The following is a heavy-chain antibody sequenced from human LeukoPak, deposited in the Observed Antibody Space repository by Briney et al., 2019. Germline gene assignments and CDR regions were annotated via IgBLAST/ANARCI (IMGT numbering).Heavy chain of an antibody. J-gene: IGHJ3*02. Sequence: GGSLRLSCAASGFSFSSYGMHWVRQAPGKGLEWVANIKQDGSEKYYVDSVKGRFTISRDNAKNSLSLQMNSLRDEDTAVYYCAWWFWDWGAFDIWGQGTMVTVSS. V-gene: IGHV3-7*04. D-gene: IGHD3-10*01. CDR2: IKQDGSEK. CDR3: AWWFWDWGAFDI. CDR1: GFSFSSYG.